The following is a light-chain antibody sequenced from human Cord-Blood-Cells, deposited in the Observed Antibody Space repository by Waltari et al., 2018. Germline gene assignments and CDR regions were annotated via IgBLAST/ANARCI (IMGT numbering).Light chain of an antibody. Sequence: DIVMTLSPDSLAASLGERATINCKSSQSFLYSSNNKNYLPWFQQKPGQTPKLLIYWASTRESGVPDRFSGSGSGTDFTLTISSLQAEDVAVYYCQQYYSTPLTFGGGTKVEIK. CDR2: WAS. V-gene: IGKV4-1*01. CDR1: QSFLYSSNNKNY. J-gene: IGKJ4*01. CDR3: QQYYSTPLT.